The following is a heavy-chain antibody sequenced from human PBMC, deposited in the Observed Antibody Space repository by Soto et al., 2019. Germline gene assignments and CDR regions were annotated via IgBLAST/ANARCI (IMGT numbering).Heavy chain of an antibody. J-gene: IGHJ4*02. V-gene: IGHV3-9*03. D-gene: IGHD1-26*01. CDR1: GFTFDDYA. CDR2: ISWNSGSI. CDR3: AKDGGSYSGAY. Sequence: EVQLVESGGGLVQPGRSLRLSCAASGFTFDDYAMHWVRQAPGKGLEWVSGISWNSGSIGYADSVKGRFTISRDNAKNSLYLQMNSLRAEDMALYYCAKDGGSYSGAYWGQGTLVTVSS.